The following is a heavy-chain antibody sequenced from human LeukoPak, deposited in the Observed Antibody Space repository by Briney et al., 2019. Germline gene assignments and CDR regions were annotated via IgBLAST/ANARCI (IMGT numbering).Heavy chain of an antibody. V-gene: IGHV3-74*01. CDR3: AREELGYCSSTSCYDVVNWFDP. CDR2: ILSDESST. J-gene: IGHJ5*02. CDR1: GFTFSSYW. D-gene: IGHD2-2*01. Sequence: GGSLRLSCAASGFTFSSYWMHWVRHAPGKGLVWVSRILSDESSTTYADSVKGRFTISRDNAKNTLYLQMTSLRAEDTAVYYCAREELGYCSSTSCYDVVNWFDPWGRGTLVTVSS.